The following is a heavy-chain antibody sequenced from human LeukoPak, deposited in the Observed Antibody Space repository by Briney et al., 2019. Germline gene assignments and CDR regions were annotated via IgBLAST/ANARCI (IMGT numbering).Heavy chain of an antibody. CDR3: ARARYLPGSGSYRGAEYFQH. CDR1: GYTFTGYY. Sequence: ASVKVSCKASGYTFTGYYMHWVRQAPGQGLEWMGWINPNSGGTNYAQKFQGRVTMTRDTSISTAYMELSRLGSDDTAVYYCARARYLPGSGSYRGAEYFQHWGQGTLVTVSS. V-gene: IGHV1-2*02. J-gene: IGHJ1*01. D-gene: IGHD1-26*01. CDR2: INPNSGGT.